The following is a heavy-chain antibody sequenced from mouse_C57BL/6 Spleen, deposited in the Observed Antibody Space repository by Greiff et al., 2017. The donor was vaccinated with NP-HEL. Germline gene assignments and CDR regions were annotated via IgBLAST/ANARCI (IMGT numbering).Heavy chain of an antibody. J-gene: IGHJ4*01. V-gene: IGHV1-18*01. CDR1: GYTFTDYN. CDR2: INPNNGGT. Sequence: VQLQQSGPELVKPGASVKIPCKASGYTFTDYNMDWVKQSHGKSLEWIGDINPNNGGTIYNQKFKGKATLTVDKSSSTAYMELRSLTSEDTAVYYCARGDYGSSYRAMDYWGQGTSVTVSS. CDR3: ARGDYGSSYRAMDY. D-gene: IGHD1-1*01.